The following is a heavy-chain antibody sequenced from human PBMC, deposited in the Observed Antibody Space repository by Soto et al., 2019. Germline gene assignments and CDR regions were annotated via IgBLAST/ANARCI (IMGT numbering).Heavy chain of an antibody. CDR2: IYYSGST. V-gene: IGHV4-31*03. J-gene: IGHJ6*02. Sequence: QVQLQESGPGLVKPSQTLSLTCTVSGGSISSGGYYWSWIRQHPGKGLEWIGYIYYSGSTYYNPSLKXRXTXSXXTSKNQSSRKLSSVTAADTAVYYCARVFGFGGMDVWGQGTTVTVSS. CDR1: GGSISSGGYY. CDR3: ARVFGFGGMDV. D-gene: IGHD3-10*01.